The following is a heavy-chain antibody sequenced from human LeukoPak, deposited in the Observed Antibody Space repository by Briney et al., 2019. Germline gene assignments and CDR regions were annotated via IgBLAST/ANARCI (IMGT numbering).Heavy chain of an antibody. Sequence: GGSLRLSCVASGLRFRNYGMHWVRQAPGKGLEWVAVIWYDGSNQYYVDSVKGRFTVSRDNAKNTLYLQMDSLRAEDTAVYYCTRDWRKAGMDVWGQGTTVTVSS. CDR2: IWYDGSNQ. CDR3: TRDWRKAGMDV. CDR1: GLRFRNYG. J-gene: IGHJ6*02. D-gene: IGHD1-1*01. V-gene: IGHV3-33*01.